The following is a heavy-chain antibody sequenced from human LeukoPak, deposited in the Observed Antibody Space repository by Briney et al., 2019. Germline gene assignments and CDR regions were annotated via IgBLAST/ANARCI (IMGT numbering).Heavy chain of an antibody. CDR3: ARAPRTYYYGSGEPN. J-gene: IGHJ4*02. CDR1: GGSISSSSYY. CDR2: IYYSGST. Sequence: ASETLSLTCTVSGGSISSSSYYWGWIRQPPGKGLEWIGYIYYSGSTYYNPSLKSRVTISVDTSKNQFSLKLSSVTAADTAVYYCARAPRTYYYGSGEPNWGQGTLVTVSS. D-gene: IGHD3-10*01. V-gene: IGHV4-30-4*08.